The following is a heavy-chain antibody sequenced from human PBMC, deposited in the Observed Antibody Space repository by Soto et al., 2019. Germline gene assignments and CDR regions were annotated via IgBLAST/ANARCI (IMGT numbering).Heavy chain of an antibody. J-gene: IGHJ6*02. CDR1: GCTFSSYW. V-gene: IGHV3-74*01. CDR3: ARESVVVVTAIRGGGMDV. CDR2: INSDGSST. D-gene: IGHD2-21*02. Sequence: GWLRLTGAASGCTFSSYWMHWVRQAPGKGLAWVSLINSDGSSTSYADSVKVRFTISRDNAKTTLYLQMNSLRAEDTAVYYCARESVVVVTAIRGGGMDVWGQGTKVTVSS.